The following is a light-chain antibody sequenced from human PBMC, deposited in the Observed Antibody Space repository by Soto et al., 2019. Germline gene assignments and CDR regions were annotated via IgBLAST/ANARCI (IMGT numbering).Light chain of an antibody. V-gene: IGLV2-23*01. J-gene: IGLJ1*01. CDR2: EGT. Sequence: SALTQPASVSGSPGQSITISCTGTNSDVGTHNLVSWYQQYPGKAPKLIIYEGTKRPSGVSNRFSGSKSGNTASLTISGLQAEDEADYYCCSYALLFGTGTKVTVL. CDR3: CSYALL. CDR1: NSDVGTHNL.